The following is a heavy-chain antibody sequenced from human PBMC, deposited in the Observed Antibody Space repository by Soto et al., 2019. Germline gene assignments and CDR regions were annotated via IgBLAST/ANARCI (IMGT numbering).Heavy chain of an antibody. CDR1: GFTVSNNY. CDR3: GTQGGGGGY. J-gene: IGHJ4*02. CDR2: IYSGGYT. V-gene: IGHV3-53*01. Sequence: EVQLVESGGGLIQPGGSLRLSCAVSGFTVSNNYMSWVRQAPGKGLEGVSVIYSGGYTAYGDSVKGRFTISRDNSKNTLYLQMRGLGPAATAFFFCGTQGGGGGYWGQGTLVTVSS. D-gene: IGHD3-16*01.